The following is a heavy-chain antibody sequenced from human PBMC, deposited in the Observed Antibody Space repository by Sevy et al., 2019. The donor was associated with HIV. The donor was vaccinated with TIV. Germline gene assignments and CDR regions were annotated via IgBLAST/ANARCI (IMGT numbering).Heavy chain of an antibody. D-gene: IGHD2-8*01. CDR2: LSLGCGEI. J-gene: IGHJ4*02. V-gene: IGHV3-23*01. CDR3: AREGCTKPHDY. Sequence: GGSLRLSCAASGFTFSKYSMSWVRQPPGKGLEWVSTLSLGCGEINYADSVKGRFTISRDNSKSSVYLQMNNLRPEDTAVYYCAREGCTKPHDYWVQGTLVTVS. CDR1: GFTFSKYS.